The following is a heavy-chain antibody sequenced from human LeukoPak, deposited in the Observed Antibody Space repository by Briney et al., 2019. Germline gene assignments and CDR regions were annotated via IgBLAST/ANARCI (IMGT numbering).Heavy chain of an antibody. Sequence: GGSLRLSCAASGFTFSSYAMSWVRQAPGQGLEWVSAISDSGGSTYYADSVKGRFTISRDNSKNTLYLQMNSLRAEDTAVYYCAKVLIADSYYDSTGAHDGFDMWGQGTMVTVSS. J-gene: IGHJ3*02. V-gene: IGHV3-23*01. D-gene: IGHD3-22*01. CDR2: ISDSGGST. CDR1: GFTFSSYA. CDR3: AKVLIADSYYDSTGAHDGFDM.